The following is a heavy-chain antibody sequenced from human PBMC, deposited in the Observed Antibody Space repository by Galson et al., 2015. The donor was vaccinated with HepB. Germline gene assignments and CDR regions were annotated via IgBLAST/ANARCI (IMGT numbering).Heavy chain of an antibody. CDR1: GFTFSSYA. CDR3: AKDRVRVDY. V-gene: IGHV3-23*01. CDR2: IGSGGDNT. Sequence: SLRLSCAASGFTFSSYAMSWVRQAPGKGLEWVSGIGSGGDNTYYADSVKGRFTFSRDNSKNTPYLQMNSLRVEDTAVYYCAKDRVRVDYWGQGTLVTVSS. J-gene: IGHJ4*02.